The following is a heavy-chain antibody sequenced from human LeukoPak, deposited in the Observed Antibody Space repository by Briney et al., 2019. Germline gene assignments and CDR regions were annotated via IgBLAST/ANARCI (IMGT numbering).Heavy chain of an antibody. CDR1: GGSISSYY. CDR3: ARERIVVVPAAFNHWFDP. V-gene: IGHV4-59*01. J-gene: IGHJ5*02. D-gene: IGHD2-2*01. Sequence: PSETLSLTCTVSGGSISSYYWSWIRQPPGKGLEWIGYIYYSGSTNYNPSLKSRVTISVDTSKNQFSLKLSSVTAADTAVYYCARERIVVVPAAFNHWFDPWGQGTLVTVSS. CDR2: IYYSGST.